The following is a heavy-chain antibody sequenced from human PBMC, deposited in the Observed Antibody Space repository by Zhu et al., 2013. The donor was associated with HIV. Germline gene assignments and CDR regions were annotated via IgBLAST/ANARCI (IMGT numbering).Heavy chain of an antibody. J-gene: IGHJ4*02. CDR3: ARDQLRLNFDY. D-gene: IGHD1-1*01. CDR1: GFIFTSVG. CDR2: VNPYNGVA. Sequence: QLIQSGPEVKKPGDSVKLSCQSSGFIFTSVGYSWVRQAPGQSFEWVAWVNPYNGVARPAQKLEDRVFLAKDASKSTVYMELKDLRPDDTAIYYCARDQLRLNFDYWGPGTQVTVSS. V-gene: IGHV1-18*04.